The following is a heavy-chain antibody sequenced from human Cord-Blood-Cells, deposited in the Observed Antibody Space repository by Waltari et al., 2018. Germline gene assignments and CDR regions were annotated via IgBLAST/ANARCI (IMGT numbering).Heavy chain of an antibody. CDR2: IYYSGST. J-gene: IGHJ5*02. Sequence: QLQLQESGPGLVKPSETLSLTCTVSGGSISSSSYYWGWIRQPPGKGLEWIGSIYYSGSTYYNPSLKSRVTISGDTAKNQFSLKLRSVTAAGTAVYYGARREDGDYWFDPWGQGTLVTVSS. V-gene: IGHV4-39*01. CDR3: ARREDGDYWFDP. D-gene: IGHD4-17*01. CDR1: GGSISSSSYY.